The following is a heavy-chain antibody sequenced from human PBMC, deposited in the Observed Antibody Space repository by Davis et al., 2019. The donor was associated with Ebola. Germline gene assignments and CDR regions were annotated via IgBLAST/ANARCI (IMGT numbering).Heavy chain of an antibody. J-gene: IGHJ5*02. CDR2: IYYSGST. D-gene: IGHD5-18*01. CDR3: ARGDTAILTIWFDP. Sequence: MPSETLSLTCTVSGCTISSGGHYWRWIRQHPGKGLEWLGYIYYSGSTYYNPSLKSRVTISVDTSKNQFSLKLSSVTAADTAVYYCARGDTAILTIWFDPWGQGTLVTVSS. CDR1: GCTISSGGHY. V-gene: IGHV4-31*03.